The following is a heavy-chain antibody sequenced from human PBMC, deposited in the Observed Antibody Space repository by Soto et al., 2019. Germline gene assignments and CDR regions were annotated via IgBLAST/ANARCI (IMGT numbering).Heavy chain of an antibody. CDR3: ATSIAARSEDY. CDR1: GFTFSSYA. V-gene: IGHV3-23*01. CDR2: ISGSGGST. D-gene: IGHD6-6*01. Sequence: PGGSLRLSCAASGFTFSSYAMSWVRQAPGKGLEWVSAISGSGGSTYYADSVKGRVTISRDKSKNTLYLQMNSLRAEDTAVYYCATSIAARSEDYWGQGTLVTVSS. J-gene: IGHJ4*02.